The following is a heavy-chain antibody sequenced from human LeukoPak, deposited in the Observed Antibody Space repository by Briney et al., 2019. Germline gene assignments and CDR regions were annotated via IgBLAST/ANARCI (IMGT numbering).Heavy chain of an antibody. Sequence: PGGPLRLSCAASGFTFSSYAMSWVRQAPGKGLEWVSAISGSGGSTYYADSVKGRFTISRDNSKNTLYLQMNSLRAEDTAVYYCAKGFGYDILTGFLDYWGQGTLVTVSS. V-gene: IGHV3-23*01. D-gene: IGHD3-9*01. J-gene: IGHJ4*02. CDR3: AKGFGYDILTGFLDY. CDR2: ISGSGGST. CDR1: GFTFSSYA.